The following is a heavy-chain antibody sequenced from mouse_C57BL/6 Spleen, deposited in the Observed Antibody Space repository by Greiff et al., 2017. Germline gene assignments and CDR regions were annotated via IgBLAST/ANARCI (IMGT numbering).Heavy chain of an antibody. CDR3: ARHEGGYYYFDY. CDR1: GFTFSSYG. D-gene: IGHD2-3*01. J-gene: IGHJ2*01. Sequence: EVQVVESGGDLVKPGGSLKLSCAASGFTFSSYGMSWVRQTPDKRLEWVATISSGGSYTYYPDSVKGRFTISRDNAKNPLYLQMSSLKSEDTAMYYCARHEGGYYYFDYWGQGTTLTVSS. CDR2: ISSGGSYT. V-gene: IGHV5-6*01.